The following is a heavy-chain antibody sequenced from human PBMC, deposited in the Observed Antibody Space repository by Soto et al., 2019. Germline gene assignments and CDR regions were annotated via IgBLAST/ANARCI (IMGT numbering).Heavy chain of an antibody. J-gene: IGHJ4*02. Sequence: GGSLRLSCAASGFTFSGSAMHWVRQASGKGLEWVGRIRSKANSYATAYAASVKGRFTISRDDSKNTAYLQMNSLKTEDTAVYYCTIAYYDILTGYYGWGQGTLVTVSS. CDR2: IRSKANSYAT. V-gene: IGHV3-73*01. D-gene: IGHD3-9*01. CDR3: TIAYYDILTGYYG. CDR1: GFTFSGSA.